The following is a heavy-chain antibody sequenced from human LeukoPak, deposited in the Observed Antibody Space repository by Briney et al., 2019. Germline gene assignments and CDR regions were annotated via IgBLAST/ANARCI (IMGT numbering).Heavy chain of an antibody. Sequence: KGGESLKISCKGSGYTFINYWIGWVRQMPGKGLEWMGIIYPDDSDTTYSPSFQGQVTISADKSISTAYLQWSSLRASDTAMYYCARRLMYYYDSSGYDVAFDIWGQGTMVTVSS. J-gene: IGHJ3*02. CDR3: ARRLMYYYDSSGYDVAFDI. V-gene: IGHV5-51*01. CDR2: IYPDDSDT. CDR1: GYTFINYW. D-gene: IGHD3-22*01.